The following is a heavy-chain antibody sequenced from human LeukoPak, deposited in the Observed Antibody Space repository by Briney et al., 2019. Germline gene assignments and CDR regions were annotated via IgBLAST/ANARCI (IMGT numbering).Heavy chain of an antibody. CDR1: GYTFTGYY. D-gene: IGHD3-16*02. CDR3: ATHRSDYVWGSYRFAFDY. CDR2: INPSGGST. V-gene: IGHV1-46*01. Sequence: GASVKVSCKASGYTFTGYYMHWVRQAPGQGLEWMGIINPSGGSTSYAQKFQGRVTMTRDTSTSTVYMELSSLRSEDTAVYYCATHRSDYVWGSYRFAFDYWGQGALVTVSS. J-gene: IGHJ4*02.